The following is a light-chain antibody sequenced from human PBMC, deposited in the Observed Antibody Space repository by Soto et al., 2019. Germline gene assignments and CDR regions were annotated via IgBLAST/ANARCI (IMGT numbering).Light chain of an antibody. V-gene: IGKV1-5*01. CDR3: QQYNSYFTWT. Sequence: DIHMTQSPSALSASVGDTVTITCRASQSFIGCLAWYQHKPLKSAKRLIYDVSALPRGVPPRFSGSGSGTQFTLTISGLQPDDFATYYCQQYNSYFTWTFGQGTKVDIK. CDR2: DVS. J-gene: IGKJ1*01. CDR1: QSFIGC.